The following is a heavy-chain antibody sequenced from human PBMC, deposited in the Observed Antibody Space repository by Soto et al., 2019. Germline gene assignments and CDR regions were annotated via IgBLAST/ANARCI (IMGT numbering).Heavy chain of an antibody. J-gene: IGHJ4*02. CDR3: ARWSYLDY. CDR2: ISGSDGKT. D-gene: IGHD3-3*01. Sequence: LRLSCAASGLSFGSYALSWVRQAPGKGLEWVSTISGSDGKTFYADSVKGRFSISRDTSQNTLYLQMNSLRADDTAIYYCARWSYLDYWGQGTRVTVSS. CDR1: GLSFGSYA. V-gene: IGHV3-23*01.